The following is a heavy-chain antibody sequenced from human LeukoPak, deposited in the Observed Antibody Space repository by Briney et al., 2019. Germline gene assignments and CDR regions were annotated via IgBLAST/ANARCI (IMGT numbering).Heavy chain of an antibody. Sequence: GGSLRLSCAASGFTFSSYGMHWVRQAPGKGLEWVAVVWYDGSNKYYADSVKGRFTISRDNSKNTLYLQMNSLRAEDTAVYYCARDSSGYYPLEYFQHWGQGTLVTVSS. CDR2: VWYDGSNK. CDR3: ARDSSGYYPLEYFQH. D-gene: IGHD3-22*01. V-gene: IGHV3-33*01. J-gene: IGHJ1*01. CDR1: GFTFSSYG.